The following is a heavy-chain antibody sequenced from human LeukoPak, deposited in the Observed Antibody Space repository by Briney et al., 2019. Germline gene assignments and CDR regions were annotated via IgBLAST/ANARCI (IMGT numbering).Heavy chain of an antibody. V-gene: IGHV3-23*01. J-gene: IGHJ6*02. CDR2: ISGTTSGT. Sequence: GGSLRLSCAASGFTFSTCAMSWVRQAPGKGLEWVSGISGTTSGTYYADPVKGRFTISRDNSKNTLFLQVNSLRAEDTAVYYCAKVRTYFYHGLDVWGQGTTVTVSS. D-gene: IGHD1-14*01. CDR3: AKVRTYFYHGLDV. CDR1: GFTFSTCA.